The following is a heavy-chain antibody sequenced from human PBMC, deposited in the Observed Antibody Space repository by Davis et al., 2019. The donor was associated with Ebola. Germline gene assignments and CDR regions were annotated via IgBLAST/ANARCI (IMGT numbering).Heavy chain of an antibody. CDR2: ISSSSSTA. J-gene: IGHJ3*02. V-gene: IGHV3-48*02. CDR3: AESGFSTAYYVNYAPLDI. Sequence: GESLKISCAASGFPFSIYSMSWVRQAPGKGLEWVAYISSSSSTAYYADSVKGRFTISRDNSKNSLYLQLNSLTEEDTAVYFCAESGFSTAYYVNYAPLDIWGQGTMVTVSS. CDR1: GFPFSIYS. D-gene: IGHD3-22*01.